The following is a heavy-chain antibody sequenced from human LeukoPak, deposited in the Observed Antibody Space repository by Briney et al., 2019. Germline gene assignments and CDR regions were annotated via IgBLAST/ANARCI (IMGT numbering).Heavy chain of an antibody. CDR2: ISGGGSFI. CDR3: ARENIGDTPMVHVPHFDY. V-gene: IGHV3-21*01. D-gene: IGHD5-18*01. Sequence: GGSLRLSCVVSGFTFSNFHMNWVRQAPGKGLEWVSSISGGGSFISYADSVKGRFTISRDNAKNSLYLQLNSLRAEDTAVYYCARENIGDTPMVHVPHFDYWGQGSLVTVSS. CDR1: GFTFSNFH. J-gene: IGHJ4*02.